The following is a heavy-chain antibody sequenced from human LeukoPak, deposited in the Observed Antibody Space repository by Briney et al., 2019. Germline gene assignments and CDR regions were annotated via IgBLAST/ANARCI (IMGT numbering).Heavy chain of an antibody. CDR1: ILTVSSNY. D-gene: IGHD3-16*01. Sequence: GRSLRLSCAASILTVSSNYMSWVRRAPGKGLEWVSVIYSGGSTYYADSVRGRFTISRDNSKNTLYLQMNSLRAEDAAVYYCARGGGEDAFDIWGQGTMVTVSS. V-gene: IGHV3-66*01. J-gene: IGHJ3*02. CDR2: IYSGGST. CDR3: ARGGGEDAFDI.